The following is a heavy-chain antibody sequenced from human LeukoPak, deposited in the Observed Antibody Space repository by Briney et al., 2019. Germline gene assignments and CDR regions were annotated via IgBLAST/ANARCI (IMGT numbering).Heavy chain of an antibody. CDR3: AREWLADIVVVPAATTHFDY. CDR2: IYTSGST. J-gene: IGHJ4*02. CDR1: GGSISSGSYY. V-gene: IGHV4-61*02. D-gene: IGHD2-2*01. Sequence: PSQTLSLTCTVSGGSISSGSYYWSWIRQPAGKGLEWIGRIYTSGSTNYNPSLKSRVTISVDTSKNQFSLKLSSVTAADTAVYYCAREWLADIVVVPAATTHFDYWGQGTLVTVSS.